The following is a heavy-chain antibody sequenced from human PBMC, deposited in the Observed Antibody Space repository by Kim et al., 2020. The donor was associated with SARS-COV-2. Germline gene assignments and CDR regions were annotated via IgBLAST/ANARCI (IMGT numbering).Heavy chain of an antibody. CDR1: GGSFSGYY. CDR2: INHSGST. J-gene: IGHJ6*02. Sequence: SETLSLTCAVYGGSFSGYYWSWIRQPPGKGLEWIGEINHSGSTNYNPSLKSRVTISVDTSKNQFSLKLSSVTAADTAVYYCARGPHYYYYGMDVWGQGTTVTVSS. V-gene: IGHV4-34*01. CDR3: ARGPHYYYYGMDV.